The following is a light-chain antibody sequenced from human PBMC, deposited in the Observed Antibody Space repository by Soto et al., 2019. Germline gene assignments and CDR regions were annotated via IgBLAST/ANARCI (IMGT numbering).Light chain of an antibody. V-gene: IGLV2-14*01. CDR3: SSYSISTADL. CDR2: EVN. Sequence: QSVLTQPASVSGSPGQSITISCTGTSSDVGGYHYVSWYQLLPGKAPKLILFEVNIRPSGVSYRFSGSKSGNTASLTISGLQAEDEADYFCSSYSISTADLFGTGTKGTVL. CDR1: SSDVGGYHY. J-gene: IGLJ1*01.